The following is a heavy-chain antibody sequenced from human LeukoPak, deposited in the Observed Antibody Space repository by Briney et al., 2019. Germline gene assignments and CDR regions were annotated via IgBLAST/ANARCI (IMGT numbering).Heavy chain of an antibody. Sequence: SETLSLTCAVYGGSFSAYYWGWIRQPPGKGLEWIGSIYYSGSTYYNPSLKSRVTISVDTSKNQFSLKLSSVTAADTAVYYCARHPYLEMAAFDIWGQGTMVTVSS. V-gene: IGHV4-39*01. CDR3: ARHPYLEMAAFDI. CDR2: IYYSGST. D-gene: IGHD5-24*01. CDR1: GGSFSAYY. J-gene: IGHJ3*02.